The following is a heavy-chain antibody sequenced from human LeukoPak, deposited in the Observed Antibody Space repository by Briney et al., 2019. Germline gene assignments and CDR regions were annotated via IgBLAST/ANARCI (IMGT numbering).Heavy chain of an antibody. V-gene: IGHV4-34*01. CDR1: GGSFSGYY. Sequence: PSESLSLTCAVSGGSFSGYYWSWIRQPLRRGLEWIGEINHSGSTNYNPSLKSRVTISVDTSKNQFSLKLSSVTAADTAVYYCARGLTPKLAAAYDYWGQGTLVTVSP. CDR2: INHSGST. CDR3: ARGLTPKLAAAYDY. D-gene: IGHD6-13*01. J-gene: IGHJ4*02.